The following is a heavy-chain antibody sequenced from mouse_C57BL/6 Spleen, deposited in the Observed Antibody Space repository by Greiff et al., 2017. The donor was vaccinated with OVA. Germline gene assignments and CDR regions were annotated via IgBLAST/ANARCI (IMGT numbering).Heavy chain of an antibody. D-gene: IGHD2-4*01. V-gene: IGHV2-2*01. Sequence: VQLQQSGPGLVQPSQSLSITCTVSGFSLTSYGVHWVRQSPGKGLEWLGGIWSGGSTDYNAAFITRLSISKDNSKSQVFFKMNRQQADYTAIYYGARRGLRGYYAMDYWGQGTSVTVSA. CDR2: IWSGGST. J-gene: IGHJ4*01. CDR3: ARRGLRGYYAMDY. CDR1: GFSLTSYG.